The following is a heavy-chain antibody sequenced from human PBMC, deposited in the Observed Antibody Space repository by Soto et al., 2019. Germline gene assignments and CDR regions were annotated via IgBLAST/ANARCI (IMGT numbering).Heavy chain of an antibody. D-gene: IGHD6-19*01. J-gene: IGHJ4*02. V-gene: IGHV4-59*01. CDR1: DDSITGYY. CDR3: ARSVPPRWLQFGY. CDR2: VYYTGST. Sequence: QVQLQEAGPGLVKPSETLSLTCTVSDDSITGYYWSWIPPPPGKGLEWNGYVYYTGSTTYNPSLKSRVTMSVDWSKNQFSLRLSSVTAADTAIYFCARSVPPRWLQFGYWGQGSLVTVSS.